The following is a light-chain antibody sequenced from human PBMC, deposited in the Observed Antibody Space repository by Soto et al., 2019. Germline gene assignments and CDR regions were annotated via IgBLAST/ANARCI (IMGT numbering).Light chain of an antibody. J-gene: IGKJ4*01. CDR2: GTS. CDR3: QQYGSSPLT. Sequence: EIVLPQSPGTLSLSPGERATLSCRASQYVSTTFFAWYQQKPGQAPRLLIYGTSNRATGIPDRFSGSGSGTDFTLTISRPEPEDFAVYYCQQYGSSPLTFGGGTRMEIK. CDR1: QYVSTTF. V-gene: IGKV3-20*01.